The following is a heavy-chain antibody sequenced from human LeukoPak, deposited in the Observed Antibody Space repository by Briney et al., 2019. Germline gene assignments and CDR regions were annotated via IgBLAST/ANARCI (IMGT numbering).Heavy chain of an antibody. CDR3: ARVSGFSGLAFDY. D-gene: IGHD3-22*01. J-gene: IGHJ4*02. CDR1: GFTFDRFT. Sequence: GGSLRLSCAASGFTFDRFTIHWVRQTPGKGLEWVSSISSSSSHIYYADSVKGRFTISRDNAKNSLFLQMNSLRAEDTAVYYCARVSGFSGLAFDYWGQGTLVTVSS. V-gene: IGHV3-21*01. CDR2: ISSSSSHI.